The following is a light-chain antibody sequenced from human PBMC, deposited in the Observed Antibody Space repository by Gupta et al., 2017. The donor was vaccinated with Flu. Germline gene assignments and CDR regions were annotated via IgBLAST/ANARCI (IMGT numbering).Light chain of an antibody. J-gene: IGKJ4*01. CDR3: QQYNNWPPLT. Sequence: EIVMTQSPATLSVSPGERATLSCRASQSVSSNLAWYQQKPGQAPRLLIYGASTRATGIPARFSGSGSGTEFTLTISSVQSEDFAVYYCQQYNNWPPLTFGGGTKVGIK. CDR2: GAS. V-gene: IGKV3-15*01. CDR1: QSVSSN.